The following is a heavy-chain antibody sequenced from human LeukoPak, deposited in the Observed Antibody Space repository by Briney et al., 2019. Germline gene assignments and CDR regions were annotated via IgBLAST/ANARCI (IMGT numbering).Heavy chain of an antibody. J-gene: IGHJ4*02. CDR2: TYYRSKWYN. CDR1: GDSVSSNSAA. CDR3: AASGSSYSSGWRGPLFDY. Sequence: SQTLSLTCAISGDSVSSNSAAWNWIRQSPSRGLECLGRTYYRSKWYNDYAVSVKSRITINPDTSKNQFYLQLNSVTPEDTAVYYCAASGSSYSSGWRGPLFDYWGQGTLVTVSS. V-gene: IGHV6-1*01. D-gene: IGHD6-19*01.